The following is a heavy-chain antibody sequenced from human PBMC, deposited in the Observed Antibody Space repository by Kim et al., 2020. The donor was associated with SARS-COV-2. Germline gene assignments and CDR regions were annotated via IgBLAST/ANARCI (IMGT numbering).Heavy chain of an antibody. D-gene: IGHD3-22*01. Sequence: VKGRFTISRDNAKNSLYLQMNSLRAEDTAVYYCARDAYYYDSSGSGPLDYWGQGTLVTVSS. V-gene: IGHV3-11*06. J-gene: IGHJ4*02. CDR3: ARDAYYYDSSGSGPLDY.